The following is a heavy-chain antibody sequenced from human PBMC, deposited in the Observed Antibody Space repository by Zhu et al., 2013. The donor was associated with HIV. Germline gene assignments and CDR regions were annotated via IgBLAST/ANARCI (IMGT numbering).Heavy chain of an antibody. D-gene: IGHD3-9*01. V-gene: IGHV1-18*01. J-gene: IGHJ5*02. CDR1: GYTFSGYG. CDR2: ISAYSGNT. Sequence: QVQLVQSGAEVKKPGASVKVSCKASGYTFSGYGINWVRQAPGQGLEWMGWISAYSGNTNYAQRFQDRVIMTTDTSTNTAYMELRSLRSDDTAVYYCARWEAGPMNYDILTGYLSGGWFDPWGQGTLVTVSS. CDR3: ARWEAGPMNYDILTGYLSGGWFDP.